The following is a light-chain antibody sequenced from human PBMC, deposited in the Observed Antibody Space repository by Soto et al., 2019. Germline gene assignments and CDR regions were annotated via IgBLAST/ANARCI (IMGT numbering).Light chain of an antibody. V-gene: IGKV3-20*01. J-gene: IGKJ2*01. CDR3: QQYGRSPFT. Sequence: EIVLTQSPDTLSLSPGERVTLSCRASQRMTNKFLAWFQQKPGLAPRLLIHGASTRASGVPDRFTGGVSGTDFVLTISRVEPEDFAVYYCQQYGRSPFTFGQGTKLQIK. CDR2: GAS. CDR1: QRMTNKF.